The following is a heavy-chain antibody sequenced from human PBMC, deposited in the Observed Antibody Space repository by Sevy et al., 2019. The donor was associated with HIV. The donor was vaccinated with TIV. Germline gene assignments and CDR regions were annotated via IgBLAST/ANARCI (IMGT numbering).Heavy chain of an antibody. CDR2: IKQDGSEK. Sequence: GGSLRLSCAASGFTISSYWMSWVRQAPGKGLEWVANIKQDGSEKYYVDSVKGRFTISRDNAKNSLYLQMNSLRADDTAVYYCARVKDDSSGYRFDYWGQGTLVTVSS. CDR1: GFTISSYW. V-gene: IGHV3-7*01. D-gene: IGHD3-22*01. CDR3: ARVKDDSSGYRFDY. J-gene: IGHJ4*02.